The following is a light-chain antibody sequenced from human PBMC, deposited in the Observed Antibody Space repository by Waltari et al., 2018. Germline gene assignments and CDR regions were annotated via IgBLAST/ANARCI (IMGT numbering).Light chain of an antibody. Sequence: EIVLTQSPGTLSLSPGERATLSCRASQSVSSSYLAWYQQKPGQAPRLLIYGASSRATGIPDRVSGSGSGTDFTLTISRLEPEDFAVYSCQQYVTSPLAFGQGTRLEIK. J-gene: IGKJ5*01. CDR2: GAS. CDR1: QSVSSSY. CDR3: QQYVTSPLA. V-gene: IGKV3-20*01.